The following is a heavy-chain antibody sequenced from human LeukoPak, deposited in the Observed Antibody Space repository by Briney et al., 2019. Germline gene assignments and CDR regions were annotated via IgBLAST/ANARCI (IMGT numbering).Heavy chain of an antibody. Sequence: GGSLRLSCAAPGFIVNSNYMAWVRQAPGKGLEWVGHIKNDGSETYYLDSLKGRFSISRDNTNNALYLQMNSLRVEDTAVYYCVKNDGWFHLAQWGQGTLVTVSS. V-gene: IGHV3-7*03. D-gene: IGHD6-19*01. CDR2: IKNDGSET. CDR1: GFIVNSNY. CDR3: VKNDGWFHLAQ. J-gene: IGHJ4*02.